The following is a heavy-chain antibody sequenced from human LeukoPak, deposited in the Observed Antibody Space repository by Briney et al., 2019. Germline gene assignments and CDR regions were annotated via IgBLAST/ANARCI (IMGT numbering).Heavy chain of an antibody. V-gene: IGHV4-31*03. D-gene: IGHD3-22*01. J-gene: IGHJ4*02. Sequence: SQTLSLTCTVSGDSLSSGGYYWSWLRQHPGKGLEGIGYIYYSGSTYYNPSLKSRVTISVDTSKNQFSLKLSSVTAADTAVYYCARGITMIHYWGQGTLVTVSS. CDR3: ARGITMIHY. CDR2: IYYSGST. CDR1: GDSLSSGGYY.